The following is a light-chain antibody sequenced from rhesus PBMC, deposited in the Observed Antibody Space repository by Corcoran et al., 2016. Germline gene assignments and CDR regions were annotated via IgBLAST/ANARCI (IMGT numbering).Light chain of an antibody. CDR2: FDS. Sequence: APTQPPSVSGSPGQSVAISCTGTSSDVGAYNYVSWYQQLPGKAPKLMISFDSRRPAGVSDRFSVSKSGNTASLTISGLQAEDEADYYCCSYTSSGIYIFGSGTRVTVL. CDR1: SSDVGAYNY. J-gene: IGLJ1*01. CDR3: CSYTSSGIYI. V-gene: IGLV2S7*01.